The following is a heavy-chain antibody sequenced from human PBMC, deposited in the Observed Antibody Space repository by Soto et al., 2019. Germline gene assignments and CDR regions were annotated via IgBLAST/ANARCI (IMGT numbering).Heavy chain of an antibody. Sequence: ERLCVTCSVSGGSVSRGSYSGCWIRQPPGKGLEWIGYIYYFGGTNYNPSLKSRVTISVDRSKNLFSLRLSSVTAADTAVYYCARVGGNIFDYWGQGAPVTVPS. V-gene: IGHV4-61*03. CDR2: IYYFGGT. D-gene: IGHD3-16*01. CDR1: GGSVSRGSYS. CDR3: ARVGGNIFDY. J-gene: IGHJ4*02.